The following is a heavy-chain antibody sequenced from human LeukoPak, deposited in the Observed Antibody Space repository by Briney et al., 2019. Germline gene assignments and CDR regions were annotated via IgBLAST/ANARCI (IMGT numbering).Heavy chain of an antibody. CDR1: GLRYCSYK. CDR2: ISSSGSTI. D-gene: IGHD3-10*02. V-gene: IGHV3-48*03. J-gene: IGHJ6*04. CDR3: AELGITMIGGV. Sequence: GGSLRHSSAASGLRYCSYKINKVRQAPGKGTERVSYISSSGSTIYYADSVKGRFTISRDNAKNSLYLQMNSLRAEGTAVYYCAELGITMIGGVWGKGRTVTISS.